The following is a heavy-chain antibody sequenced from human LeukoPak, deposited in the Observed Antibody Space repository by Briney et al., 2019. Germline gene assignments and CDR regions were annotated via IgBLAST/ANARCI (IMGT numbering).Heavy chain of an antibody. CDR2: INPNSGGT. CDR1: GYTFISYG. D-gene: IGHD6-13*01. V-gene: IGHV1-2*02. CDR3: ARCHGSSCPAGFDY. J-gene: IGHJ4*02. Sequence: ASVKVSCKASGYTFISYGITWVRQAPGQGLEWMGWINPNSGGTNYAQKFQGRVTMTRDTSISTAYMELSRLRSDDTAVYYCARCHGSSCPAGFDYWGQGTLVTVSS.